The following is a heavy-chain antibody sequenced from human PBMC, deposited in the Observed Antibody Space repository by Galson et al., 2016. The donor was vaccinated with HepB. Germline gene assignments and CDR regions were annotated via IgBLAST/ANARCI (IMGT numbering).Heavy chain of an antibody. Sequence: SVKVSCKASGYRFTDNYVNWVRQAPGQGFEWMGSINPNTGATKYAQKFQGRITMTRDTSITTAYMKLSRLGSGDTAVYFCATIGFFWNNFAPDYWGQGTLVTVSS. CDR1: GYRFTDNY. D-gene: IGHD3-3*01. CDR2: INPNTGAT. J-gene: IGHJ4*02. V-gene: IGHV1-2*02. CDR3: ATIGFFWNNFAPDY.